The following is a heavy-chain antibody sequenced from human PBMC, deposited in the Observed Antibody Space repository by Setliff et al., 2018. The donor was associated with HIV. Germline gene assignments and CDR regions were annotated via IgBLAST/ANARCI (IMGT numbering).Heavy chain of an antibody. CDR2: IYYNGNT. CDR1: GGSISSITHY. CDR3: ARATATYWYSIPRDYIYHMDV. J-gene: IGHJ6*03. D-gene: IGHD2-8*02. V-gene: IGHV4-39*07. Sequence: SETLSLTCTVSGGSISSITHYWGWIRQPPGKGLEWIGSIYYNGNTYYNPSLKSRVTMSRDTSKNQFSLKLSSVTAADTAVYYCARATATYWYSIPRDYIYHMDVWGEGTTVTVSS.